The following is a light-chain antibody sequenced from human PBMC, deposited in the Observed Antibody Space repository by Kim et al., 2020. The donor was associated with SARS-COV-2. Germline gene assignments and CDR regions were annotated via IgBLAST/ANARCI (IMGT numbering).Light chain of an antibody. Sequence: ASVGDRVTITCRASQSISSWLAGYKQKPGKAPKLLIYDASSLESGVPSRFSGSGSETEFTLTISSLQPEDFATYYCQQYNSDPWTFGQGTKVDIK. CDR2: DAS. J-gene: IGKJ1*01. CDR1: QSISSW. V-gene: IGKV1-5*01. CDR3: QQYNSDPWT.